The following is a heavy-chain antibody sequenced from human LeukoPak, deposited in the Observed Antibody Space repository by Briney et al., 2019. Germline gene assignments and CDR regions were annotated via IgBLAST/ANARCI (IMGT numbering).Heavy chain of an antibody. D-gene: IGHD5-12*01. J-gene: IGHJ4*02. CDR1: GDSINNYY. V-gene: IGHV4-4*07. CDR2: IYVGGGT. Sequence: SETLSLTCIVSGDSINNYYWSWIRQPAGKGLEWIGRIYVGGGTNYNPSLKGRGTISADTSQNQVFLHLISVTAADTAMYYCARALRQGGGYDYGLEVWGQGIVVTVSS. CDR3: ARALRQGGGYDYGLEV.